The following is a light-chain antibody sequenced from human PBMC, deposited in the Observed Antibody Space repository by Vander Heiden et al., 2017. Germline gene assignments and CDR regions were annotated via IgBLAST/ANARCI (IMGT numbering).Light chain of an antibody. CDR1: SGYIATNY. CDR3: QSYDSRSHVL. V-gene: IGLV6-57*01. Sequence: NFMLTHPPSVSGSPGETLTISCTRSSGYIATNYVQWYQQRPGSSPTLVIYEDNQRASGVPDRFSGSLDRSSNSASLTISGLETEDEADYYCQSYDSRSHVLFGGGTKLTAL. J-gene: IGLJ2*01. CDR2: EDN.